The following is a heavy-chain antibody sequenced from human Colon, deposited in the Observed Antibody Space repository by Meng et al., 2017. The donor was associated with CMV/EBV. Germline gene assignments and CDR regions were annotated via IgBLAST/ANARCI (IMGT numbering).Heavy chain of an antibody. CDR1: GYSFTGYY. CDR2: VNSQSGGT. D-gene: IGHD6-13*01. V-gene: IGHV1-2*02. CDR3: ARDPRAAGTGAYFDS. J-gene: IGHJ4*02. Sequence: ASVKVSCKASGYSFTGYYIHWVRQAPGQGLEWMGWVNSQSGGTDCTQKFQGRVTMTRDTSISTAYMELSGLRSDDTAVYYCARDPRAAGTGAYFDSWGQGTLVTVSS.